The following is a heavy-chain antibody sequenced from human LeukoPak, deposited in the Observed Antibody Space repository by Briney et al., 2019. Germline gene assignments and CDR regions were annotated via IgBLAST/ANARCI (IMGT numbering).Heavy chain of an antibody. CDR2: IRFDGSNK. CDR1: RFTFSSYG. CDR3: ANSHL. J-gene: IGHJ4*02. V-gene: IGHV3-30*02. Sequence: GGSLRLSCAASRFTFSSYGMHWVRQAPGKGLEWVSFIRFDGSNKYYAESVKGRSTISRDNSKNTLYLQMNSLRAEDTAVYYCANSHLWGQGTLVTVSS.